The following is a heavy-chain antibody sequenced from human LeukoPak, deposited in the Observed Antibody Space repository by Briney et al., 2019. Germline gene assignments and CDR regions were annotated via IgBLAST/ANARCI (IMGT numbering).Heavy chain of an antibody. Sequence: GGSLRLSCAASGFTFSVAWMSWVRQAPGKGLEWVGRIKSKTDGETTDYAAPVKGRFTISRDDSKTTLYLQMNSLKTDDTAVYYCTIVGYCSSTRCSVHYLWGQGTLVTVSS. J-gene: IGHJ4*02. CDR1: GFTFSVAW. CDR2: IKSKTDGETT. CDR3: TIVGYCSSTRCSVHYL. D-gene: IGHD2-2*01. V-gene: IGHV3-15*01.